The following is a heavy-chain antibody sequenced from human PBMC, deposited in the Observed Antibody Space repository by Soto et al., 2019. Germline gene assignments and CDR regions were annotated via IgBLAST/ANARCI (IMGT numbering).Heavy chain of an antibody. Sequence: GGSLRLSCAASGFTFSDYYMSWIRQAPGKGLEWVSYISSSGSTIYYADSVKGRFTISRDNAKNSLYLQMNSLRAEDTAVYYCARDENVGSGWYSAFDIWGQGTMVTVSS. CDR3: ARDENVGSGWYSAFDI. CDR1: GFTFSDYY. D-gene: IGHD6-19*01. CDR2: ISSSGSTI. J-gene: IGHJ3*02. V-gene: IGHV3-11*01.